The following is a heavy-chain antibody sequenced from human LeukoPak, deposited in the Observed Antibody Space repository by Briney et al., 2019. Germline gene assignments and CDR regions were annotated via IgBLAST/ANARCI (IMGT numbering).Heavy chain of an antibody. J-gene: IGHJ6*02. D-gene: IGHD2-15*01. CDR2: IYSGGST. Sequence: GGSLRLSCAASGFTVSSNYMTWVRQAPGKGLEWVSVIYSGGSTYYADSVKGRFTISRDNSKNTLYLQMNSLRAEDTAVYYCARAFCSGGSCTYGMDVWGQGTTVTVSS. CDR1: GFTVSSNY. CDR3: ARAFCSGGSCTYGMDV. V-gene: IGHV3-66*01.